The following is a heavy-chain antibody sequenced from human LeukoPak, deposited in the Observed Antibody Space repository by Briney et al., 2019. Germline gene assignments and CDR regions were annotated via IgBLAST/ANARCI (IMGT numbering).Heavy chain of an antibody. CDR1: GFTFSNYE. D-gene: IGHD6-13*01. Sequence: GGSLRLSSATSGFTFSNYEMTWVRQAPGKGLVWVSRISSDGSSTTYADSVKGRFTISRDNAKNTLYLQMNSLRAEDTAVYYCGRGGKVEQLVLARWGQGSLVTVSS. J-gene: IGHJ4*02. CDR3: GRGGKVEQLVLAR. CDR2: ISSDGSST. V-gene: IGHV3-74*01.